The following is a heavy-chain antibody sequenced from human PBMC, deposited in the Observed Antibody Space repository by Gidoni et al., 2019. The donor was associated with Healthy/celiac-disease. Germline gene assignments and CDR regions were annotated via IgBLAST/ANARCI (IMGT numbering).Heavy chain of an antibody. CDR2: ISGSGGST. Sequence: EVQLLASGGGLVQPGGSLRRSCAASGFTCSSYAMSWVRQAPGKGLEWVSAISGSGGSTYYADSVKGRFTISRDNSKNTLYLQMNSLRAEDTAVYYCAKVNSRFLEWLPSWGQGTMVTVSS. J-gene: IGHJ3*01. CDR3: AKVNSRFLEWLPS. V-gene: IGHV3-23*01. D-gene: IGHD3-3*01. CDR1: GFTCSSYA.